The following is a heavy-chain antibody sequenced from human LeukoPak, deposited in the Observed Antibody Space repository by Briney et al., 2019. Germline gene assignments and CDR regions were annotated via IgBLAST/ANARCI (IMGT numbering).Heavy chain of an antibody. J-gene: IGHJ4*02. V-gene: IGHV3-48*02. CDR3: ARDLGYLSFGDDY. D-gene: IGHD3-16*01. Sequence: GGSLRLSCAASGFTFSSYGMHWVRQAPGKGLEWVSYISSSSSTIYYADSLKGRFTISRDNAKNSLYLQMNSLRDEDTAVYYCARDLGYLSFGDDYWGQGTLVTVSS. CDR1: GFTFSSYG. CDR2: ISSSSSTI.